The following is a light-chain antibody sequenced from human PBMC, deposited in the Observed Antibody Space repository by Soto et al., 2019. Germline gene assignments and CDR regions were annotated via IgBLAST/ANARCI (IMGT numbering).Light chain of an antibody. CDR2: GAT. V-gene: IGKV3-20*01. J-gene: IGKJ1*01. CDR1: QTVRSNY. Sequence: DIVLTQSPGTLSLSPGERVTLSCRASQTVRSNYLAWYQQRPGQTPRLLIYGATSRATGIPDRFSGSGSGTDFSLTISRLEPEDFAVYFCQQYDISPLTFRQGTKVEV. CDR3: QQYDISPLT.